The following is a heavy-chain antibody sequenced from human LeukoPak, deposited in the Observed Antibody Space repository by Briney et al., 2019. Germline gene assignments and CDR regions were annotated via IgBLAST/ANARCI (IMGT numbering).Heavy chain of an antibody. D-gene: IGHD3-16*01. J-gene: IGHJ3*02. CDR1: GFTFSSYW. CDR3: AREEGALGAAFDI. CDR2: IKQDGSEK. V-gene: IGHV3-7*01. Sequence: SGGSLRLSCAASGFTFSSYWMSWVRQAPGKGLEWVANIKQDGSEKYYVDSVKGRITISRDNAKNSLYLQMNSLRAEDTAVYYCAREEGALGAAFDIWGQGTMVTVSS.